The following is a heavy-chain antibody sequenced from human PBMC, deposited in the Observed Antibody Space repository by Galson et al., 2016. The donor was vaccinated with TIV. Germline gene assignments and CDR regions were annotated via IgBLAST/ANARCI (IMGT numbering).Heavy chain of an antibody. CDR1: GDTFNSYG. V-gene: IGHV1-46*02. CDR3: ARGGQGQRFDP. Sequence: SVKVSCKASGDTFNSYGIAWVRQAPGQGLEWMGIINPTGGSTTYAQKFQGRLTMTRDTSTSTVYMELNSLRSEDTAVYYCARGGQGQRFDPWGQGTLVTVSS. J-gene: IGHJ5*02. CDR2: INPTGGST.